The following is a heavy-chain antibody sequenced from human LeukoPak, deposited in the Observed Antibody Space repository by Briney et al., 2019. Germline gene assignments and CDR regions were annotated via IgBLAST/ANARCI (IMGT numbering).Heavy chain of an antibody. CDR1: GFTFSSYW. D-gene: IGHD3-3*01. CDR2: IKQDGSEK. CDR3: ARDAGPIFGVVNHAFDI. J-gene: IGHJ3*02. V-gene: IGHV3-7*01. Sequence: GGSLRLSCAASGFTFSSYWMSWVRQAPGKGLEWVANIKQDGSEKYYVDSVKGRFTISRDNAKNSLYLQMNSLRAEDTAVYYCARDAGPIFGVVNHAFDIWGQGTMVTVSS.